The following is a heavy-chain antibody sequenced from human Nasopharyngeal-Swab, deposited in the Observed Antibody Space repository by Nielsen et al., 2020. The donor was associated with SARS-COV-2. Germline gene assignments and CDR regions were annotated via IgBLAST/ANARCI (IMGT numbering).Heavy chain of an antibody. J-gene: IGHJ3*02. Sequence: SLKISCAASGFTFDDYAMHWVRQAPGKGLEWVSGISWNSGSIGYADSVKGRFTISRDNAKNSLYLQMNSLRAEDTALYYCAKEDMAFSAFDIWGQGTMVTVSS. CDR2: ISWNSGSI. CDR3: AKEDMAFSAFDI. V-gene: IGHV3-9*01. CDR1: GFTFDDYA. D-gene: IGHD5-24*01.